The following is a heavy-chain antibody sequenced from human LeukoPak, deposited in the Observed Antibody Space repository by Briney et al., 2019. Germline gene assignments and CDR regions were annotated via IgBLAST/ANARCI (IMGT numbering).Heavy chain of an antibody. J-gene: IGHJ4*02. CDR2: ISYDGSDK. CDR1: GFTFSNYA. D-gene: IGHD2-2*01. Sequence: GTSLRLSCAASGFTFSNYAMHWVRQAGGKGLEWIAVISYDGSDKYYADSVKGRFTISRDNSKNTLYLQMNSLRAEDTAVYYCARDAPLYCSSTSCSYYFDYWGQGTLVTVSS. V-gene: IGHV3-30*04. CDR3: ARDAPLYCSSTSCSYYFDY.